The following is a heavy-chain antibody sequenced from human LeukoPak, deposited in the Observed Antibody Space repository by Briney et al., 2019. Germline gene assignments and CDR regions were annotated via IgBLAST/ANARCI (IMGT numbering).Heavy chain of an antibody. J-gene: IGHJ4*02. Sequence: SETLSLTCNVSGGSISGYYWSWIRQPPGKGLEYMGYIYYSGSTDYHPSLKSRITISVDTSKNQFSLKLSSVTAADTAVYYCARHYYDTSGYYYFDYWGQGTLVTVSS. D-gene: IGHD3-22*01. CDR2: IYYSGST. CDR1: GGSISGYY. V-gene: IGHV4-59*08. CDR3: ARHYYDTSGYYYFDY.